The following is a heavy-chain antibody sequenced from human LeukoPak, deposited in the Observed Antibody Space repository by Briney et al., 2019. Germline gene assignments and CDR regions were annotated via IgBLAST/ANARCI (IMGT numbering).Heavy chain of an antibody. J-gene: IGHJ6*03. Sequence: PGGSLRLSCAASGFTFSSYWMSWVRQAPGKGLEWVANIKQDGSEKYYVDSVKGRFTISRDNAKNSLYLQMNSLRAEDTAVYYCARIGRRTVITMIVVGYYMDVWGKGTTVTVSS. V-gene: IGHV3-7*01. D-gene: IGHD3-22*01. CDR2: IKQDGSEK. CDR3: ARIGRRTVITMIVVGYYMDV. CDR1: GFTFSSYW.